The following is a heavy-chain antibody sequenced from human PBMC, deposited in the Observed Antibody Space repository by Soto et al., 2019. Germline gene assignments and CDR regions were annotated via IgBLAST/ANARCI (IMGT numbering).Heavy chain of an antibody. V-gene: IGHV4-30-4*01. J-gene: IGHJ5*02. D-gene: IGHD4-17*01. CDR1: GGSISSGDYY. CDR3: ARQSLDYGDYGEDQLYWFDP. Sequence: QVQLQESGPGLVKPSQTLSLTCTVSGGSISSGDYYWSWIRQPPGKGLEWIGYIYYSGSTYYNPSLNSRVTISVDTSKNQFSLKLSSVTAADTAVYYCARQSLDYGDYGEDQLYWFDPWGQGTLVTVSS. CDR2: IYYSGST.